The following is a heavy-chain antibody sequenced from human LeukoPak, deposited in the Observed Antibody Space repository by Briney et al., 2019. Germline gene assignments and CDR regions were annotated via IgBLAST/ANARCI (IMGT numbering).Heavy chain of an antibody. Sequence: TGGSLRLSCAASGFTFSSYAMHWVRQAPGKGLEWVAVISYDGSNKYYAGSVKGRFTISRDNSKNTLYLQMNSLRAEDTAVYYCAREVAFLPTYTLKVPRAYYGMDVWGQGTTVTVSS. CDR1: GFTFSSYA. D-gene: IGHD3-16*01. J-gene: IGHJ6*02. CDR3: AREVAFLPTYTLKVPRAYYGMDV. V-gene: IGHV3-30-3*01. CDR2: ISYDGSNK.